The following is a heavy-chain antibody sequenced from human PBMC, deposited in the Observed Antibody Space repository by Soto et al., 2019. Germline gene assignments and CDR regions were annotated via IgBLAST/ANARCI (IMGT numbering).Heavy chain of an antibody. J-gene: IGHJ3*01. D-gene: IGHD2-2*01. CDR1: GGSISSSIYY. Sequence: QLQLQESGPGLVKPSETLSLTCAVSGGSISSSIYYWGWIRQPPGKGLEWIGSIYYSGSTYHNPSLKIGVTISVDTSKNQFSLKLSSVTAADTALYYCARYCSSTSCPRDDAFDVWGQGTMVTVSS. CDR2: IYYSGST. V-gene: IGHV4-39*01. CDR3: ARYCSSTSCPRDDAFDV.